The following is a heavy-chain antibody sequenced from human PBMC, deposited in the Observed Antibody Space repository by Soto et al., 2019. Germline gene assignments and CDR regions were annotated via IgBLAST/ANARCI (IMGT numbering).Heavy chain of an antibody. CDR1: GFTFSSYA. V-gene: IGHV3-30-3*01. Sequence: QVQLVESGGGVVQPGRSLRLSCAASGFTFSSYAMHWVRQAPGKGLEWVAVISYDGSNKYYADSVKGRFTISRDNSKNTLYLQMNSLRAEDTAVYYCARDLGCISTSCYPGGAYYYGMDVWAKGPRSPSP. D-gene: IGHD2-2*01. J-gene: IGHJ6*02. CDR3: ARDLGCISTSCYPGGAYYYGMDV. CDR2: ISYDGSNK.